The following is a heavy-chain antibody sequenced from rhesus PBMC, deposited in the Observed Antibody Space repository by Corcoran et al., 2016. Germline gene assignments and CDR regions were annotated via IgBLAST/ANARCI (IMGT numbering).Heavy chain of an antibody. CDR3: TRERYSGTWNFGY. CDR2: HNPKPVGT. J-gene: IGHJ4*01. V-gene: IGHV1-138*01. CDR1: GYIFTDYY. Sequence: QVQLVQSGTEVKKPGSSVKVSCKASGYIFTDYYMHWVRQAPGQGREWVGEHNPKPVGTNFTLKSQGGAIVTRDTSTSAAYMELSSLTSEDTAIYYCTRERYSGTWNFGYWGQGVLVTVSS. D-gene: IGHD6-25*01.